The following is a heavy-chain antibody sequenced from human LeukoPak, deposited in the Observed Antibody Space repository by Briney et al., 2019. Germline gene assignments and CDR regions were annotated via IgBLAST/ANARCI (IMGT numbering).Heavy chain of an antibody. J-gene: IGHJ3*02. CDR2: ISSSSSYI. Sequence: PGGSLRLSCAASGFTFSSYSMNWVRQAPGKGLEWVSSISSSSSYIYYADSVEGRFTISRDNAKNSLYLQMNSLRAEDTAVYYCARGYCSSTSCYEAFDIWGQGTMVTVSS. CDR3: ARGYCSSTSCYEAFDI. CDR1: GFTFSSYS. V-gene: IGHV3-21*01. D-gene: IGHD2-2*01.